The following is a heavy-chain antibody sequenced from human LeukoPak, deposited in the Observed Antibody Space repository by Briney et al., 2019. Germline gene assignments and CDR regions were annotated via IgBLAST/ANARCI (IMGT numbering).Heavy chain of an antibody. CDR3: AKDMEWELYPGRNAFDI. D-gene: IGHD1-26*01. Sequence: PGGSLRLSCAASGFTFDDYAMHWVRQAPGKGLEWVSGISWNSGSIGYADSVKGRFTISRDNAKNSLYLQMNSLRAEDMALYYCAKDMEWELYPGRNAFDIWGQGTMVTVSS. V-gene: IGHV3-9*03. CDR1: GFTFDDYA. CDR2: ISWNSGSI. J-gene: IGHJ3*02.